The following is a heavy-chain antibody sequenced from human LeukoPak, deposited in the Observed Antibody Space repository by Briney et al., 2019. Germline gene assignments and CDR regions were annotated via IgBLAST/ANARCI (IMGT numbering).Heavy chain of an antibody. J-gene: IGHJ4*02. D-gene: IGHD4-11*01. CDR1: GYTXTGYN. CDR3: ARPLNDYTFDY. V-gene: IGHV1-2*02. CDR2: INPNNGGT. Sequence: GASVKVSCKASGYTXTGYNMHWVRRAPGQGLEWMGWINPNNGGTIYAQKFRGRVTMTRDTSISTAYMELSSLRSDDTAVYYCARPLNDYTFDYWGQGTLVTVSS.